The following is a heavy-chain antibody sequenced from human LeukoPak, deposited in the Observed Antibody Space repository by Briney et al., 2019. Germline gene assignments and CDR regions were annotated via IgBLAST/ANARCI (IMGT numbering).Heavy chain of an antibody. CDR1: GFTFSGSA. CDR3: TGDYYGSGSYADFDY. J-gene: IGHJ4*02. V-gene: IGHV3-73*01. Sequence: GGSLRLSCAASGFTFSGSALHWVRQASGKGLEWVGRIRSTANGYATAYAASVKGRFTISRGDSKNTAYLQMDSLKTEDTAVYYCTGDYYGSGSYADFDYWGQGTLVTVSS. D-gene: IGHD3-10*01. CDR2: IRSTANGYAT.